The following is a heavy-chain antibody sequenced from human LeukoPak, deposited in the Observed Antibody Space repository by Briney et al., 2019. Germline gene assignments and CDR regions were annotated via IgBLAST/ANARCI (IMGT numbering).Heavy chain of an antibody. Sequence: GGSLRLSCAASGFTFSSYGMHWVRQAPGKGLEWVAVISYDGSNKYYADSVKGRFTISRDNSKNTLYLQMNSLRAEDTAVYYCARARLDDYVWGSSRYYFDYWGQGTLVNVSS. CDR1: GFTFSSYG. J-gene: IGHJ4*02. V-gene: IGHV3-30*03. CDR3: ARARLDDYVWGSSRYYFDY. D-gene: IGHD3-16*01. CDR2: ISYDGSNK.